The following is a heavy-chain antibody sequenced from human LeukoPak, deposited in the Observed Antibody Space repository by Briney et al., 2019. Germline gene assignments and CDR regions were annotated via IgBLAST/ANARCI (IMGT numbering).Heavy chain of an antibody. J-gene: IGHJ4*02. V-gene: IGHV3-23*01. D-gene: IGHD3-16*01. CDR2: ISGSGSST. Sequence: GGSLRLSCAASEFTFSNYAMSWVRQAPGKGLEWVSVISGSGSSTYYADSVKGRFAISRDNSKNMLYVQMNSLRAEDSAVYYCAKGAEDYVWGSIGFWRQGILVTVSS. CDR1: EFTFSNYA. CDR3: AKGAEDYVWGSIGF.